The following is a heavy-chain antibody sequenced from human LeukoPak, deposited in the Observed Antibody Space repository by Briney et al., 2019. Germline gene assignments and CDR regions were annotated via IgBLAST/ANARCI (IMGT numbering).Heavy chain of an antibody. D-gene: IGHD2-2*01. J-gene: IGHJ5*02. CDR2: ISYDGSNK. CDR3: ARAGCSSTSCYVFWFDP. V-gene: IGHV3-30*03. Sequence: PGGSLRLSCAASGFTFDEFGMHWVRQAPGKGLEWVTVISYDGSNKYYADSVKGRFTISRDNSKNTLYLQMNSLRAEDTAVYYCARAGCSSTSCYVFWFDPWGQGTLVTVSS. CDR1: GFTFDEFG.